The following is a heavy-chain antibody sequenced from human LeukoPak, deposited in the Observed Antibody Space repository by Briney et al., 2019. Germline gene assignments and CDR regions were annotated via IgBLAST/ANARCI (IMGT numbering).Heavy chain of an antibody. D-gene: IGHD4-17*01. J-gene: IGHJ6*03. CDR2: INPNSGGT. Sequence: ASVKVSCKASGYTFTGYYMHWVRQAPGQGLEWMGWINPNSGGTNYAQKFQGRVTMTRDTSISTAYMELSSLRSEDTAVYYCARLATVTKYTFPYYYYYMDVWGKGTTVTISS. V-gene: IGHV1-2*02. CDR1: GYTFTGYY. CDR3: ARLATVTKYTFPYYYYYMDV.